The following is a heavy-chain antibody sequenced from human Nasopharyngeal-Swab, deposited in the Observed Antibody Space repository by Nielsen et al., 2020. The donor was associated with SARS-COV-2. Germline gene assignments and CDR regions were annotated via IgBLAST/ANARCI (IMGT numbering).Heavy chain of an antibody. CDR2: INSNSGDT. D-gene: IGHD5-18*01. CDR1: GYTFTGYY. CDR3: ARGNSYGYDY. V-gene: IGHV1-2*06. J-gene: IGHJ4*02. Sequence: ASVKVSCKAFGYTFTGYYMHWVRQAPGQGLEWMGRINSNSGDTKYAQKFQGRVTMTRDTSISTADMELSRLRSDDTAVYYCARGNSYGYDYWGQGILVTVSS.